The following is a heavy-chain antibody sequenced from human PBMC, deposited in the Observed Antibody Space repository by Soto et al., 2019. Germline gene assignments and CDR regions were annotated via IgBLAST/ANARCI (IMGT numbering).Heavy chain of an antibody. CDR2: ISYDGNNK. CDR1: EFTFSNYA. D-gene: IGHD4-17*01. V-gene: IGHV3-30*03. J-gene: IGHJ4*02. Sequence: QVQLVESGGGMVQPGGSLRLSCAASEFTFSNYAMHWVRQPPGKGLQWLAVISYDGNNKYYADSVEGRFTISRDNSKNTVYLQMNSLRLEDTAVYYCARGPSYSDSYFDYWGQGTLVTVSS. CDR3: ARGPSYSDSYFDY.